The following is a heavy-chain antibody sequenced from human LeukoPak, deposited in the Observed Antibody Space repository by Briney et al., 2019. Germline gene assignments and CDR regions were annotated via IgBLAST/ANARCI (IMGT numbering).Heavy chain of an antibody. V-gene: IGHV1-2*02. CDR2: INPNSGGT. Sequence: GASVKVSCKASGYTFTCYYMHWVRQAPGQGLEWMGWINPNSGGTNYAQKFQGRVTMTRDTSISTAYMELSRLRSDDTAVYYCARVVSRLRFLEWLPSPPGMDVWGQGTTVTVSS. CDR3: ARVVSRLRFLEWLPSPPGMDV. J-gene: IGHJ6*02. D-gene: IGHD3-3*01. CDR1: GYTFTCYY.